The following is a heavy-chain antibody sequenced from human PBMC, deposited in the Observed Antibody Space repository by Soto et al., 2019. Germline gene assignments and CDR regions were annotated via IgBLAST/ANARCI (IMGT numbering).Heavy chain of an antibody. CDR3: ARDFGSASYAFDI. CDR2: IKQDGSEK. Sequence: GGSLRLSCAASGFTFSSYWMSWVRQAPGKGLEWVANIKQDGSEKYYVDSVKGRFTISRDNAKNSLYLQMNSLRAEDTAVYYCARDFGSASYAFDIWGQGTMVTVSS. CDR1: GFTFSSYW. J-gene: IGHJ3*02. D-gene: IGHD3-10*01. V-gene: IGHV3-7*01.